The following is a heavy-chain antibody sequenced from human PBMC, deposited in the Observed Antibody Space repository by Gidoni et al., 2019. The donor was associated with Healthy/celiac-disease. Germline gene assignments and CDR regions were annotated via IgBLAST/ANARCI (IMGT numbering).Heavy chain of an antibody. CDR3: ARALGNYYDSSGYY. V-gene: IGHV3-7*01. CDR1: GVTCSSYW. D-gene: IGHD3-22*01. Sequence: EVQLVESGGGLVQPGGSLRLSCAASGVTCSSYWMSWVRQAPGKGLEWVANIKQDGSEKYYVDSVKGRFTISRDNAKNSLYLQMNSLRAEDTAVYYCARALGNYYDSSGYYWGQGTLVTVSS. CDR2: IKQDGSEK. J-gene: IGHJ4*02.